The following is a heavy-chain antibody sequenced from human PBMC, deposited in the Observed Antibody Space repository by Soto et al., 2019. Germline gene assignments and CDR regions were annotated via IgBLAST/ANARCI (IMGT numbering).Heavy chain of an antibody. J-gene: IGHJ6*02. D-gene: IGHD3-16*02. CDR1: GFTFSYYY. V-gene: IGHV3-11*01. CDR3: PREDDYVWGSYRPYYYYGMDV. Sequence: GGSLRLSCAASGFTFSYYYMSWIRQSPGKGLEWVSYISSSGSTIYYADSVKGRFTISRDNAKNSLYLQMNSLRAEDTAVYYCPREDDYVWGSYRPYYYYGMDVWGQGTTVTVSS. CDR2: ISSSGSTI.